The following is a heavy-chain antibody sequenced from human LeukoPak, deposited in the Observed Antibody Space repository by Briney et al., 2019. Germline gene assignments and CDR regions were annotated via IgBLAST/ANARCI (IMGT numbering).Heavy chain of an antibody. CDR1: GYTFTTYY. D-gene: IGHD3-9*01. J-gene: IGHJ4*02. CDR2: INPSAGST. Sequence: ASVKVSCKASGYTFTTYYMHWVRQAPGQGLEWMGIINPSAGSTSYAQKFQGRVTMTRDTSTSTVYMELSSLRSEDTAVYYCTYDILTGTDYWGQGTLVTVSS. CDR3: TYDILTGTDY. V-gene: IGHV1-46*01.